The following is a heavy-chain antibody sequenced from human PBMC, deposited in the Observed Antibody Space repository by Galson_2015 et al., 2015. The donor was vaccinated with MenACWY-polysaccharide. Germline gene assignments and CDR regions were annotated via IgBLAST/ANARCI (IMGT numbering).Heavy chain of an antibody. CDR2: MNPNSGNT. J-gene: IGHJ5*02. CDR3: ARGGKYYYDSSGYVDWFDP. V-gene: IGHV1-8*01. CDR1: GYTFTSYD. Sequence: SVKVSCKASGYTFTSYDINWVRQTTGQGLEWMGWMNPNSGNTGYAQKFQGRVTMTRNTSISIAYMELNSLRSEDTAVYYCARGGKYYYDSSGYVDWFDPWGQ. D-gene: IGHD3-22*01.